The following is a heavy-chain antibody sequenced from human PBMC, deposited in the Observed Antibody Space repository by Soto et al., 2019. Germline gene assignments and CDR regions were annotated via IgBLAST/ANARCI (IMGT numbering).Heavy chain of an antibody. CDR2: ISAYNGNT. D-gene: IGHD6-19*01. Sequence: ASVKVSCKASGYTFTSYGISWVRQAPGQGLEWMGWISAYNGNTNYAQKLQGRVTMTTDTSTSTAYMELGSLRSDDTAVYYCARDSGSGWPNDAFDIWGQGTMVTVSS. J-gene: IGHJ3*02. V-gene: IGHV1-18*04. CDR1: GYTFTSYG. CDR3: ARDSGSGWPNDAFDI.